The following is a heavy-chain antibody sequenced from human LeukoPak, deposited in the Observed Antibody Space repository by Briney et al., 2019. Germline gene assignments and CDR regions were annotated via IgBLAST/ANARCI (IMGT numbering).Heavy chain of an antibody. V-gene: IGHV3-74*01. CDR1: GFTFSSYW. CDR2: INSDGSST. D-gene: IGHD3-3*01. CDR3: VTTFTIFGVVSTIE. J-gene: IGHJ4*02. Sequence: GGSLRLSCAASGFTFSSYWMHWVRQAPGKGLVWVSRINSDGSSTSYADSVKGRFTISRDNAKNTLYLQMNSLRAEDTAAYYCVTTFTIFGVVSTIEWGQGALVTVSS.